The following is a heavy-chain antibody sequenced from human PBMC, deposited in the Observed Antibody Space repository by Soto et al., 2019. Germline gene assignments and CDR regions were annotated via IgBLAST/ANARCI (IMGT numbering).Heavy chain of an antibody. D-gene: IGHD1-7*01. CDR2: IRSDGIGT. J-gene: IGHJ4*02. CDR3: AKDRRAGGNYGFYSDF. Sequence: EEQLVESGGGLVQAGGSLRLSCAASGFTFTDYWIHWVRQAPGKGLVWVSRIRSDGIGTTYADSVKGRFTISRDNAKNTAYLQMNSLRAEDTAVYYCAKDRRAGGNYGFYSDFWGQGALVIVSS. V-gene: IGHV3-74*01. CDR1: GFTFTDYW.